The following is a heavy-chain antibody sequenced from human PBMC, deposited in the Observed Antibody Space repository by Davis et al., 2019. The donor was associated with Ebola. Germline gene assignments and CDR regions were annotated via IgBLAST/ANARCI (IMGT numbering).Heavy chain of an antibody. CDR2: IFPDDSDA. Sequence: KVSCKGSGYGFTNYWIGWVRQMPGKGLEWMGFIFPDDSDATYSPSFQGQVTFSVDKSIRTAYLHWNSLKASDTAMYYCASLRRTITGMDDAFDIWGQGTMVTVSS. V-gene: IGHV5-51*01. CDR3: ASLRRTITGMDDAFDI. CDR1: GYGFTNYW. D-gene: IGHD1-20*01. J-gene: IGHJ3*02.